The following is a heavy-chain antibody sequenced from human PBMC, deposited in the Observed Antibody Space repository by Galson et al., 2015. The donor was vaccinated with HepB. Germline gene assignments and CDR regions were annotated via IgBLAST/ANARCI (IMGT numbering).Heavy chain of an antibody. V-gene: IGHV3-11*01. CDR2: ISSSGTTI. Sequence: SLRLSCAASGVTFSDYYMSWVRQAPGKGLEWISYISSSGTTISYADSVKGRFTVSRDNAKKSLFLQMSSLRDDDTAIYYCARATLRWFDPWGQGTLVTVSS. J-gene: IGHJ5*02. D-gene: IGHD2/OR15-2a*01. CDR3: ARATLRWFDP. CDR1: GVTFSDYY.